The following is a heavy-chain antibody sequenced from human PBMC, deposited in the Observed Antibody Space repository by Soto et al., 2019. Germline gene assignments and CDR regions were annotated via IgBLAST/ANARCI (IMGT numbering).Heavy chain of an antibody. J-gene: IGHJ5*02. CDR1: GFAFSSYS. CDR3: VREADILNWFDP. Sequence: EVQLVESGGGLVQPGGSLRLSCAASGFAFSSYSMNWVRQAPGKGLEWVSYISSSSSTIYYADSVKGRFTISRDNAKNSLYLQMNSLRAEDTAVYYCVREADILNWFDPWGQGTLITVSS. CDR2: ISSSSSTI. V-gene: IGHV3-48*01. D-gene: IGHD3-9*01.